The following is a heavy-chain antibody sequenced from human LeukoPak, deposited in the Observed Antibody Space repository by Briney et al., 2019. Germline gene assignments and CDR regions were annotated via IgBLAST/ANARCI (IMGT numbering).Heavy chain of an antibody. J-gene: IGHJ4*02. Sequence: PGGSLRLSCAASGFTFSTYSMTWVRQAPGKGLEWVSSISSGSSDISYADSVKGRFTISRDNAKYSLYLQVNSLRAEDTAVYYCARLTGVVNAFDYWGQGILVTVSS. D-gene: IGHD5-18*01. CDR2: ISSGSSDI. CDR3: ARLTGVVNAFDY. V-gene: IGHV3-21*01. CDR1: GFTFSTYS.